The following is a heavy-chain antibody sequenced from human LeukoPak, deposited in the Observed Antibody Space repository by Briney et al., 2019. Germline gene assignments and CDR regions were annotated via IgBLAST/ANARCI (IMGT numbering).Heavy chain of an antibody. CDR1: GFTFSSYE. CDR3: ARIAGTTLGYYYYYMDV. Sequence: GGSLRLSCAASGFTFSSYEMNWVRQAPGKGLEWVSYISSSGSTIYYADSVKGRFTISRDNAKNSLYLQMNSLRAEDTAVYYCARIAGTTLGYYYYYMDVWGKGTTVTVSS. V-gene: IGHV3-48*03. D-gene: IGHD1-7*01. CDR2: ISSSGSTI. J-gene: IGHJ6*03.